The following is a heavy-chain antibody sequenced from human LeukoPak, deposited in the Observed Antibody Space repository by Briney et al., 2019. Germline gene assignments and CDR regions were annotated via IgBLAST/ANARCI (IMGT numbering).Heavy chain of an antibody. V-gene: IGHV4-30-4*01. CDR2: IYYSGST. CDR3: ASQYGSGSYYNWFDP. Sequence: SQTLSLTCTVSGGSISSGDYYWSWIRQPPGKGLEWIGYIYYSGSTYYNPSLKSRVTISVDTSKNQFSLKLSSVTAADTAVYYCASQYGSGSYYNWFDPWGQGTLVTVSS. CDR1: GGSISSGDYY. J-gene: IGHJ5*02. D-gene: IGHD3-10*01.